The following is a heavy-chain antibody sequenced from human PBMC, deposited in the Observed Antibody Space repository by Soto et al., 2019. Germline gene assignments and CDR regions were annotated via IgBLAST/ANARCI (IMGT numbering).Heavy chain of an antibody. Sequence: GSLRLSCAASGFTFSSYSMNWVRQAPGKGLEWVSSISSSSSYIYYADSVKGRFTISRDNAKNSLYLQMNSLRAEDTAVYYCARDQGYCTNGVCFYYYYYMDVWGKGTTVTVSS. CDR3: ARDQGYCTNGVCFYYYYYMDV. V-gene: IGHV3-21*01. CDR2: ISSSSSYI. D-gene: IGHD2-8*01. J-gene: IGHJ6*03. CDR1: GFTFSSYS.